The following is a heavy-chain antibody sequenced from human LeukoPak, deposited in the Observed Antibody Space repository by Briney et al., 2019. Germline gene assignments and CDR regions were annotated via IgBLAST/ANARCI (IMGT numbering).Heavy chain of an antibody. Sequence: GGSLRLSCVASGFTFGKYWMSWVRQAPGKGLEWVSYISSSSSTIYYADSVKGRFTISRDNAKNSLYLQMNSLRAEDTAVYYCARDFGGAIYWGQGTLVTVSS. D-gene: IGHD3-16*01. V-gene: IGHV3-48*01. J-gene: IGHJ4*02. CDR1: GFTFGKYW. CDR3: ARDFGGAIY. CDR2: ISSSSSTI.